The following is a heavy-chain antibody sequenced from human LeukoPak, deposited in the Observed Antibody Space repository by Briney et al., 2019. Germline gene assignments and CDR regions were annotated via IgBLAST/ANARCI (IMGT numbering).Heavy chain of an antibody. Sequence: QTGGSLRLSCAASGFAFGSYAMSWVRQAPGKGLEWVSAISSSGGRTYYTDSVKGRFTISRDNSNNALYLQMNSLRAEDTAVYYCARGVQPSPYYYYGMDVWGQGTTVTVSS. CDR2: ISSSGGRT. J-gene: IGHJ6*02. D-gene: IGHD6-13*01. CDR3: ARGVQPSPYYYYGMDV. CDR1: GFAFGSYA. V-gene: IGHV3-23*01.